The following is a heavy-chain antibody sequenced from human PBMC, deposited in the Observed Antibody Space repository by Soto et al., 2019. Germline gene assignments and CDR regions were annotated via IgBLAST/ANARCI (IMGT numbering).Heavy chain of an antibody. CDR1: GGAFSSYA. J-gene: IGHJ4*02. Sequence: SVKVSCKASGGAFSSYAISWVRQAPGQGLEWMGGIIPIFGTANYAQKFQGRVTITADESTSTAYMELSSLRSEDTAVYYCASGSGYYSPHFDYWGQGTLVTVSS. CDR2: IIPIFGTA. D-gene: IGHD3-22*01. CDR3: ASGSGYYSPHFDY. V-gene: IGHV1-69*13.